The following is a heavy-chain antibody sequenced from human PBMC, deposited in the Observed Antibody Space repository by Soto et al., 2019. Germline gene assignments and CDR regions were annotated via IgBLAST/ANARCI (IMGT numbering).Heavy chain of an antibody. J-gene: IGHJ4*02. Sequence: SETXSLTGSVSGRSISSDGYYWSWIRQHPGKGLEWIGYMYYSGSTYYNPSLKSRVTISVDTSKNQSSLKLSSVTAADTAVYYCARGVKLPMVRGVLNFDYWGQGTLVTVSS. CDR2: MYYSGST. V-gene: IGHV4-31*03. CDR3: ARGVKLPMVRGVLNFDY. D-gene: IGHD3-10*01. CDR1: GRSISSDGYY.